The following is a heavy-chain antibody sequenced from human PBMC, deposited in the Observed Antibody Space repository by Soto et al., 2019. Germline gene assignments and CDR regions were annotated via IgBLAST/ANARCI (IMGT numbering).Heavy chain of an antibody. CDR1: GGSFSGYY. CDR3: ARGKQVSRGVRSRWFDP. CDR2: INHSGST. J-gene: IGHJ5*02. Sequence: SETLSLTCAVYGGSFSGYYWSWIRQPPGKGLEWIGEINHSGSTNYNPSLKSRVTISVDTSKNQFSLKLSSVTAADTAVYYCARGKQVSRGVRSRWFDPWGQGTLVTVSS. D-gene: IGHD3-10*01. V-gene: IGHV4-34*01.